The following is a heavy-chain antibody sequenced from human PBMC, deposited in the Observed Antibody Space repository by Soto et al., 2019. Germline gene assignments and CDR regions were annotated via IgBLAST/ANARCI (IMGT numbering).Heavy chain of an antibody. CDR3: ARQYPSSSRHFDH. Sequence: GGSLRLSCAASGFTFRTYYMIWVRQSPGKGLEWVSSISAGSTNIYYAPSVKGRFTISRDNAKNSLYLQINSLRAEDTAVYYCARQYPSSSRHFDHWGQGTLVTVSS. V-gene: IGHV3-21*01. CDR1: GFTFRTYY. CDR2: ISAGSTNI. D-gene: IGHD6-6*01. J-gene: IGHJ4*02.